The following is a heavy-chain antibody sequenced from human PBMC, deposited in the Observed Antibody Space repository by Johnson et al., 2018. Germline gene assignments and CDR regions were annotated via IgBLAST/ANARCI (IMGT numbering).Heavy chain of an antibody. V-gene: IGHV3-48*02. CDR1: GFTFGDYA. J-gene: IGHJ3*02. CDR2: ISSGSDTI. D-gene: IGHD1-26*01. CDR3: ARSNSGIYGALEI. Sequence: VQLQESGGDLVQPGRSLRLSCTASGFTFGDYAMTWFRQAPGKGLEWLSYISSGSDTIYYIDSVKGRFTISRDNAKNSLYLQMNSLRDEDSAVYYCARSNSGIYGALEIWGRGTVVTVSS.